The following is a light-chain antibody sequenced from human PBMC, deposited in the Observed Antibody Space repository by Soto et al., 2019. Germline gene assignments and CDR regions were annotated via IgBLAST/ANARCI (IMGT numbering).Light chain of an antibody. V-gene: IGKV3-15*01. CDR3: QQYINWPPLT. CDR2: GAS. J-gene: IGKJ4*01. Sequence: EIVMTQSPATLSVSPGERATLSCRASQSVSSKLTWYQQKPGQPPRLLIYGASTRATGIPAMFSGSGSGTEFTLTISSLQSEDYAVYYCQQYINWPPLTFGVGTKVEIK. CDR1: QSVSSK.